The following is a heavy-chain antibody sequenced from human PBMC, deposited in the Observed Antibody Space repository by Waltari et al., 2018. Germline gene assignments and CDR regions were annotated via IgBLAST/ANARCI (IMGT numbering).Heavy chain of an antibody. V-gene: IGHV3-7*01. CDR3: ASVQRRWSMDV. CDR2: IKEDGGEK. Sequence: EVQLVESGGGLVQSGDSLRLSCAASGFSFSSYWMNWVRQTPGKGLEWVANIKEDGGEKDYVDSVKGRFTISRDNAKNSLYLQMNSLRVEDTAVYFCASVQRRWSMDVWGQGTTVTVSS. CDR1: GFSFSSYW. J-gene: IGHJ6*02. D-gene: IGHD6-25*01.